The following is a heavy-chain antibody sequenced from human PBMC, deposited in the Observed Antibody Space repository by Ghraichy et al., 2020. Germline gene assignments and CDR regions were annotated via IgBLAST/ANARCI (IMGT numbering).Heavy chain of an antibody. V-gene: IGHV1-2*04. Sequence: ASVNVSCKASGYTFTGYYMHWVRQAPGQGLEWMGWINPNSGGTNYAQKFQGWVTMTRDTSISTAYMELSRLRSDDTAVYYCARVSSTASFDYWGQGTLVTVSS. CDR1: GYTFTGYY. CDR2: INPNSGGT. J-gene: IGHJ4*02. D-gene: IGHD2-2*01. CDR3: ARVSSTASFDY.